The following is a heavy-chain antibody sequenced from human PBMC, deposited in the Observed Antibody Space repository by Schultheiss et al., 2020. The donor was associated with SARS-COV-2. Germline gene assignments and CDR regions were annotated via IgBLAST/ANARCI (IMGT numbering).Heavy chain of an antibody. J-gene: IGHJ4*02. V-gene: IGHV3-74*01. CDR2: INTDDSII. D-gene: IGHD3-22*01. CDR3: ARFDDTSYFFDF. Sequence: GGSLRLSCAASGFTFSSYAMSWVRQGPGKGLVWVSRINTDDSIIDYADSVKGRFTISRDNAKNTLYLQMNSLRAEDTAVYYCARFDDTSYFFDFWGQGTLVTVSS. CDR1: GFTFSSYA.